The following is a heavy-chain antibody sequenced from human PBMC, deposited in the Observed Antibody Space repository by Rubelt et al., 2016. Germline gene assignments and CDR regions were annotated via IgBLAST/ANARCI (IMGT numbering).Heavy chain of an antibody. Sequence: QVQLQESGPRLVKPSEALSLTCTVSGGSINSYFWSWVRQPPGKGLEWIGRIYTSGSTNYNPSLKSRVTMSVDTSKNQFSLKLSSVTAADTVVYYCARTSSGWYGHFDYWGQGTLVTVSS. CDR3: ARTSSGWYGHFDY. V-gene: IGHV4-4*07. CDR2: IYTSGST. J-gene: IGHJ4*02. D-gene: IGHD6-19*01. CDR1: GGSINSYF.